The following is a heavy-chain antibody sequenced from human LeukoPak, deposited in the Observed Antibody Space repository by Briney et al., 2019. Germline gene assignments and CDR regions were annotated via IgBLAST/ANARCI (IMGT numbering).Heavy chain of an antibody. J-gene: IGHJ4*02. Sequence: GGSLRLSCTAPGFTFSSYWMHWVRQAPGKGLVWVSRINSDGGSTSYADSVKGRFTISRDNAKNTLYLQMNSLRAEGTAVYYCARRIQGMAPYYFDYWGQGTLVTVSS. V-gene: IGHV3-74*01. CDR3: ARRIQGMAPYYFDY. D-gene: IGHD5-24*01. CDR2: INSDGGST. CDR1: GFTFSSYW.